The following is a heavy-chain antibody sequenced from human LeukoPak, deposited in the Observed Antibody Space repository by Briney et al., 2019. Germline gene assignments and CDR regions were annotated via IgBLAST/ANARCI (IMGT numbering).Heavy chain of an antibody. V-gene: IGHV3-7*01. D-gene: IGHD6-13*01. CDR1: GFIFTDYW. CDR2: TNQDGSVN. Sequence: GGSLRLSCAASGFIFTDYWMGWVRQAPGKGPEWVANTNQDGSVNYYVDSVRGRFTISRDNAKNSVSLQMNSLRVEDTAVYYCARGQRLVFRGQGTLVTVSS. CDR3: ARGQRLVF. J-gene: IGHJ4*02.